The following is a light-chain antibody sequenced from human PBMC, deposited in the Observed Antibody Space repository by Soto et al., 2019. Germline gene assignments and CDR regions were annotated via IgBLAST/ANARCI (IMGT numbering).Light chain of an antibody. CDR3: QQDNSYPLT. J-gene: IGKJ4*02. CDR2: KAS. CDR1: QSISTW. Sequence: DIQMTQSPSTLSASVGDRVTITCRASQSISTWLAWYQQKAGKAPKLLIYKASSLEGGVPSRYRGSGSGTEFNITLSILQPDDLATYYFQQDNSYPLTFGGGTTVDIK. V-gene: IGKV1-5*03.